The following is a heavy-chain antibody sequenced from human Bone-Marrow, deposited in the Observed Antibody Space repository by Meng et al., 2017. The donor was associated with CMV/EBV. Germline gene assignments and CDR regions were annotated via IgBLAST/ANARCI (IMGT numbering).Heavy chain of an antibody. Sequence: SVKVSCKASGGTFSSYAISWVRQAPGQGLEWMGGIIPIFGTANYAQKFQGRVTITTDESTSTAYMELSSLRSEDTAVYYCARGAWENCGGDCYSNWFDPWGQGTLVTVSS. CDR1: GGTFSSYA. CDR3: ARGAWENCGGDCYSNWFDP. D-gene: IGHD2-21*01. CDR2: IIPIFGTA. J-gene: IGHJ5*02. V-gene: IGHV1-69*05.